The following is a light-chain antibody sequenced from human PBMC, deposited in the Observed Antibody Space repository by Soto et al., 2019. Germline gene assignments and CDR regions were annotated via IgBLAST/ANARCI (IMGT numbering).Light chain of an antibody. CDR1: QSVLYSSNNKNY. V-gene: IGKV4-1*01. CDR3: QQYYSTPPVT. CDR2: WAS. J-gene: IGKJ5*01. Sequence: DIVMTQSPDSLAVSLGERATIHCKSSQSVLYSSNNKNYLAWYQHKPGQPPKLLIYWASTRESGVPDRFSGSGSGTDFTLTISSLQAEDVAVYYCQQYYSTPPVTFGQGTRLEIK.